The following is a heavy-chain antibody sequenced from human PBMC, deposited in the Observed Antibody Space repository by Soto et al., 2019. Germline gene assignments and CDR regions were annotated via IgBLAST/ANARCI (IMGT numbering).Heavy chain of an antibody. CDR2: VSSYNGNT. CDR3: ARERGLTASTLFGY. Sequence: QVQLVQSGPEVKMPGASVNVSCKASGYTFTSYGINWVRQAPGQGLERMGRVSSYNGNTKYAQKFQARVTMTTDTSTTTVYMHLTSLRSDDTAVYYCARERGLTASTLFGYWGQGTVVTVS. CDR1: GYTFTSYG. V-gene: IGHV1-18*01. D-gene: IGHD3-10*02. J-gene: IGHJ4*02.